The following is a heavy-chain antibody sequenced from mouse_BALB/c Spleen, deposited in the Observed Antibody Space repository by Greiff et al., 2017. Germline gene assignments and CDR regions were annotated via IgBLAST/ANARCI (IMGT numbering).Heavy chain of an antibody. Sequence: VKLVESDAELVKPGASVKISCKASGYTFTDHAIHWVKQKPEQGLEWIGYISPGNGDIKYNEKFKGKATLTADKSSSTAYMQLNSLTSEDSAVYFCKMALLGRGVFTYWGQGTTLTVSS. CDR1: GYTFTDHA. CDR3: KMALLGRGVFTY. CDR2: ISPGNGDI. D-gene: IGHD4-1*01. V-gene: IGHV1S53*02. J-gene: IGHJ2*01.